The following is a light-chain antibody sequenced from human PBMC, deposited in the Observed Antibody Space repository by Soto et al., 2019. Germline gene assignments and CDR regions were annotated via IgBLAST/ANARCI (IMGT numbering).Light chain of an antibody. CDR2: GAS. Sequence: ESVLTQSPATLSVSPVERATLSCRASQSVSSNLAWYQQKPGQAPRLLIYGASTRATGIPARFSGSGSGTEFTLTISSLQSEDFAVYYCQQYNNWPRTFGQGTKVDIK. J-gene: IGKJ1*01. CDR3: QQYNNWPRT. V-gene: IGKV3-15*01. CDR1: QSVSSN.